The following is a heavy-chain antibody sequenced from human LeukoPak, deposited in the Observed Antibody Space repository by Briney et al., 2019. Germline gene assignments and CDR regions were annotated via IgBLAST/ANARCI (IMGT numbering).Heavy chain of an antibody. V-gene: IGHV4-39*01. D-gene: IGHD3-9*01. CDR3: ARQSGLRYFDWTY. J-gene: IGHJ1*01. Sequence: PSETLSLTCTVSGGSISSSSYYWGWIRQPPGKGLEWIGSIYYSGSTYYNPSLESRVTISVDTSKNQFSLKLSSVTAADTAVYYCARQSGLRYFDWTYWGQGTLVTVSS. CDR1: GGSISSSSYY. CDR2: IYYSGST.